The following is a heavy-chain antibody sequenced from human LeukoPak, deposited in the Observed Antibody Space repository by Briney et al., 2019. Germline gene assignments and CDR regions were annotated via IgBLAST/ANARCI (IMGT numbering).Heavy chain of an antibody. J-gene: IGHJ4*02. CDR1: GGSFSGYY. CDR2: INHSGST. V-gene: IGHV4-34*01. CDR3: ARARVSDY. Sequence: SETLSLTCAVYGGSFSGYYWSWIRQPPGEGLEWIGEINHSGSTNYNPSLKSRVTISVDTSKNQFSLKLSSVTAADTAVYYCARARVSDYWGQGTLVTVSS.